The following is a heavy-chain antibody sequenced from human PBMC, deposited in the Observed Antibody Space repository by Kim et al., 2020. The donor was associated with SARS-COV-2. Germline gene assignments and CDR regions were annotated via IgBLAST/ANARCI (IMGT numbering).Heavy chain of an antibody. CDR3: ARGGNCPSD. Sequence: GGSLRLSCAASGFTFTSYEMNWVRQAPGKGLEWISYISFGGSTIYYTDSVKGRFIISRDNAKNSLYLQMNSLGAEDTAVYYCARGGNCPSDWGQGTLVTVSS. V-gene: IGHV3-48*03. J-gene: IGHJ4*02. CDR2: ISFGGSTI. D-gene: IGHD1-26*01. CDR1: GFTFTSYE.